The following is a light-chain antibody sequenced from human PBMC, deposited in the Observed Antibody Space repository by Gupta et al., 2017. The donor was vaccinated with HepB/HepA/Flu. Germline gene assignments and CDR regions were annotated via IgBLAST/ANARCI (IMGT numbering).Light chain of an antibody. CDR1: QSVSSTY. CDR3: QQYHSSPWT. V-gene: IGKV3-20*01. CDR2: GAS. J-gene: IGKJ1*01. Sequence: EIVLTQSPGTLSLSPGERATLSCRASQSVSSTYLAWYQQKPGQAPRLLIYGASSRATDIPDRFSGSGSGTDFTLTISGLEPEDFAVYHCQQYHSSPWTFGQGSKVEIK.